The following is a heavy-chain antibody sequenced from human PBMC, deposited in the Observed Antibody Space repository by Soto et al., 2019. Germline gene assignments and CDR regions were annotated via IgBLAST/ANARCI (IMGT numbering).Heavy chain of an antibody. D-gene: IGHD3-22*01. J-gene: IGHJ6*02. CDR2: IYPGDSDT. CDR1: GYSFTSYW. CDR3: ARRGGSGYYSPYYYYGMDV. V-gene: IGHV5-51*01. Sequence: RGESLKISCKGSGYSFTSYWIGRVRQMPGKGLEWMGIIYPGDSDTRYSPSFQGQVTISADKSISTAYLQWSSLKASDTAMYYCARRGGSGYYSPYYYYGMDVWGQGTTVTVSS.